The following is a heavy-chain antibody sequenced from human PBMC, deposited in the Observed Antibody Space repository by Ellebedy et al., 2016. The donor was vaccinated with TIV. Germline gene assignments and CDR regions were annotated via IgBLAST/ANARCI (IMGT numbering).Heavy chain of an antibody. J-gene: IGHJ6*03. CDR2: TDDYGTT. CDR1: VGSFSGYA. CDR3: ARGLAFPDYSYYMDV. V-gene: IGHV4-34*01. Sequence: SETLSLTCRAYVGSFSGYARTWIRQSPGKGLEWIGETDDYGTTKYNPAVKSRVTKTVDTSKKRFALEVRSVTAADTAVYYCARGLAFPDYSYYMDVWGKGTPVTVSS.